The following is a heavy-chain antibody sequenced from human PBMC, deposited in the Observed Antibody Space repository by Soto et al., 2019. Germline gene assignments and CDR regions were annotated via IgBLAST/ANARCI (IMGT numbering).Heavy chain of an antibody. CDR2: ISANKGDT. CDR1: GFDFPGYG. J-gene: IGHJ6*02. CDR3: VRDSNSYGRRLVDYYDGMDV. Sequence: QVQLVQSGTEVKRPGASVKVSCKTSGFDFPGYGFSWVRQAPGQGLEWMGWISANKGDTKHGQKFQGRVTMTTDKSTTTAYMELRSLRSDDTATYYCVRDSNSYGRRLVDYYDGMDVWGQGTTVIVSS. V-gene: IGHV1-18*01. D-gene: IGHD3-16*01.